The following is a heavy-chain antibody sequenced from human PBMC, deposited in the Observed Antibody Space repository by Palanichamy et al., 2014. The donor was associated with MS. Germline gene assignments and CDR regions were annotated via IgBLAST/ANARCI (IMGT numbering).Heavy chain of an antibody. Sequence: QVQLVQSGAEVKKPGASVKVSCKASGYTFTSYYMHWVRQAPGQGLEWMGIINPSGGSTSYAQKFQGRVTMTRDTSTSTVYMELSSLRSEDTAVYYCAGSGSYSGDYYYGMDVWGQGTTVTVSS. CDR1: GYTFTSYY. J-gene: IGHJ6*02. CDR2: INPSGGST. V-gene: IGHV1-46*01. D-gene: IGHD1-26*01. CDR3: AGSGSYSGDYYYGMDV.